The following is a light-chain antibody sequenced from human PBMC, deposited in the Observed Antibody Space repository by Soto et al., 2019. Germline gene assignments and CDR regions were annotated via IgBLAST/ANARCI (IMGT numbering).Light chain of an antibody. J-gene: IGKJ4*01. CDR3: QQYGSSPVT. CDR1: QSVRGSY. Sequence: IMSTQSPGAESLTPGERAILSGTASQSVRGSYLAWYQQKPGQAPRLLLYGASTRVGGIPDRFSGGGSGTDFSLTISRLEPEDFAVYYCQQYGSSPVTFGGRAMV. V-gene: IGKV3-20*01. CDR2: GAS.